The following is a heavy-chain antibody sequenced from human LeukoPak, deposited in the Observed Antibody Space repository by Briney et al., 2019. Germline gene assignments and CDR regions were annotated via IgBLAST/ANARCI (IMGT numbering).Heavy chain of an antibody. CDR3: SRGPLNSSSYQYFQH. D-gene: IGHD6-13*01. CDR1: GFSFIEYS. CDR2: ISSFSNYI. V-gene: IGHV3-21*01. J-gene: IGHJ1*01. Sequence: PGGSLRLSCAASGFSFIEYSMNWVRQAPGKRLQWVSSISSFSNYIYYADSAKGRFSISRDNAKNSLFLQMNSLRVEDTAVYYCSRGPLNSSSYQYFQHWGQGTLVTVSS.